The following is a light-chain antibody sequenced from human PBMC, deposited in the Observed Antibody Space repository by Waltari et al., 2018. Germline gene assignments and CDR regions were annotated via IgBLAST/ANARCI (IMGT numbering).Light chain of an antibody. V-gene: IGLV6-57*03. J-gene: IGLJ3*02. Sequence: NFMLTQPHSVSESPGKTVTISCTRSSGSIASNYVQWYQQRPGRAPTTVIYEYNQRPSGVPDRFSGSIDSSSNSASLTISGLKTEDEADYYCQSYDSSNWVFGGGTKLTVL. CDR2: EYN. CDR1: SGSIASNY. CDR3: QSYDSSNWV.